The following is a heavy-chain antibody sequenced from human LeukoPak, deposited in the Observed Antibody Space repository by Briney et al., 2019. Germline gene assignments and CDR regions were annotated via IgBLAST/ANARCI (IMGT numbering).Heavy chain of an antibody. V-gene: IGHV4-61*02. Sequence: PSETLSLTCTVSGGSISSGSYHWSWIRQPAGKGLEWIGRIYTSGSTNYNPSLKSRVTISVDTSKNQFSLKLSSVTAADTAVYYCAGYDYVWGSYRRDYWGQGTLVTGSS. CDR1: GGSISSGSYH. CDR3: AGYDYVWGSYRRDY. D-gene: IGHD3-16*02. CDR2: IYTSGST. J-gene: IGHJ4*02.